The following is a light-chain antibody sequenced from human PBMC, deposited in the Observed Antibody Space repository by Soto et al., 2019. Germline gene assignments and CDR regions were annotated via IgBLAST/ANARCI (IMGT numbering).Light chain of an antibody. CDR2: GVS. Sequence: QSALTQPASVSGSPGQSITISCTGTSSDIGGYNYVSWYQQYPGKAPKLMIFGVSDRPSGVSNRFSGSKSGNTASLTISGHQAEDEADYYCSSYKTSSTVVVFGGGTQLTVL. CDR3: SSYKTSSTVVV. V-gene: IGLV2-14*01. CDR1: SSDIGGYNY. J-gene: IGLJ2*01.